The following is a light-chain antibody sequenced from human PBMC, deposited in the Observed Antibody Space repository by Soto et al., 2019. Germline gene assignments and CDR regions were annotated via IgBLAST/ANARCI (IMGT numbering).Light chain of an antibody. J-gene: IGKJ2*01. Sequence: EIVMTQSPASLSVSPGDGATLSCRASQSVASNVAWYQQKPGQGPRLLIHAASTRAVGVPARFSGSGSGTDFTLTIDSLQSEDFAVYHCQQYHNWPPQYTFGQGTKLQIK. CDR3: QQYHNWPPQYT. CDR2: AAS. V-gene: IGKV3-15*01. CDR1: QSVASN.